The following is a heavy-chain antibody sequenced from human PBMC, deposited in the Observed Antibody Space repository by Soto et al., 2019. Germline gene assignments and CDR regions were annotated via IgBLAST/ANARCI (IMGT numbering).Heavy chain of an antibody. J-gene: IGHJ4*02. V-gene: IGHV4-59*08. D-gene: IGHD2-8*01. Sequence: SETLSLTCTVSGGSISSYYWSWIRQPPGKGLEWIGYIYYSGSTNYNPSLKSRVTISVDTSKNQFSLKLSSVTAADTAMYYCARPLYPGYCTDGVCYSYDYWGQGTPVTVSS. CDR2: IYYSGST. CDR1: GGSISSYY. CDR3: ARPLYPGYCTDGVCYSYDY.